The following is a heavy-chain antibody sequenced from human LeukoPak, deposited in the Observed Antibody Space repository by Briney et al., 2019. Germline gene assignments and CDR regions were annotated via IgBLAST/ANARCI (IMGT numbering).Heavy chain of an antibody. V-gene: IGHV1-69*04. J-gene: IGHJ5*02. Sequence: GASVTVSCKASGGTFSSYAISWVRQAPGQGLEWMGRIIPILGIANYAQKFQGRVTITADKSTSTAYMELSSLRSEDTAVYYCARRSEGATYYDSSGYDPTFDPWGQGTLVTVSS. CDR3: ARRSEGATYYDSSGYDPTFDP. CDR1: GGTFSSYA. D-gene: IGHD3-22*01. CDR2: IIPILGIA.